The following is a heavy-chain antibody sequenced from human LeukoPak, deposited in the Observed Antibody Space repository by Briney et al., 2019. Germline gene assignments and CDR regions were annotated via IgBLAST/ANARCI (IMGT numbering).Heavy chain of an antibody. CDR3: ARDESSSWYGCWGGGYYYMDV. CDR2: IYYSGST. Sequence: SETLSLTCTVSGGSISSYYWSWIRQPPGKGLEWIGYIYYSGSTNYNPSLKSRVTISVDTSKNQFSLKLSSVTAADTAVYYCARDESSSWYGCWGGGYYYMDVWGKGTTVTVSS. D-gene: IGHD6-13*01. CDR1: GGSISSYY. J-gene: IGHJ6*03. V-gene: IGHV4-59*01.